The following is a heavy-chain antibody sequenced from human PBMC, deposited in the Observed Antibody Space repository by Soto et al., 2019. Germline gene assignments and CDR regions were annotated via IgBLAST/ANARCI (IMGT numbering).Heavy chain of an antibody. CDR1: GFTFSGYS. Sequence: EVQLVESGGGLVQPGGSLRLSCAASGFTFSGYSMNWVRQAPGKGLEWVSYISSSSNTIYYADSVKGRFTVSRDNAKNSLFLQMNSLRAEDTAVYYCARDRGSYSPVDYWGQGTLVTVSS. D-gene: IGHD1-26*01. CDR2: ISSSSNTI. V-gene: IGHV3-48*01. CDR3: ARDRGSYSPVDY. J-gene: IGHJ4*02.